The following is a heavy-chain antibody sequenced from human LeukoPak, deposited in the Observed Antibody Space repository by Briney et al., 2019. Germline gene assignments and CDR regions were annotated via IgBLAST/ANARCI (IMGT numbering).Heavy chain of an antibody. CDR3: AREFVYCSSTSCYDTFDY. CDR2: IYTSGST. D-gene: IGHD2-2*01. J-gene: IGHJ4*02. CDR1: GGSISSYY. V-gene: IGHV4-4*07. Sequence: PSETLSLTCTVSGGSISSYYWSWIRQPAGKGLEWIGRIYTSGSTNYNPSLKSRVTMSVDTSKNQFSLKLSSVTAADTAVYYCAREFVYCSSTSCYDTFDYWGQGTLVTVSS.